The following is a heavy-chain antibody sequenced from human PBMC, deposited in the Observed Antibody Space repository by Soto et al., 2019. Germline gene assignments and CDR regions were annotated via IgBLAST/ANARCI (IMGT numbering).Heavy chain of an antibody. Sequence: GGSLRLSCEASGFNFGAYAMNWVRQAPGKGLEWVSGISGSSSGTYYTDSVKGRFTISRDNSKNTVYLQMNSLRGEDTAVYYCAKDRSENFWVYYYAMDVWGQGTAVTVSS. D-gene: IGHD6-19*01. CDR3: AKDRSENFWVYYYAMDV. V-gene: IGHV3-23*01. CDR1: GFNFGAYA. J-gene: IGHJ6*02. CDR2: ISGSSSGT.